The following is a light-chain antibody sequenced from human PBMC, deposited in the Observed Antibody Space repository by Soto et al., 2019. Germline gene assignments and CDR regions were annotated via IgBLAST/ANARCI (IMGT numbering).Light chain of an antibody. J-gene: IGKJ1*01. CDR3: QQYNNWPRT. V-gene: IGKV4-1*01. CDR1: QSVLYSSNNKNY. CDR2: WAS. Sequence: DIVMTQSPDSLAVSLGERATINFKSSQSVLYSSNNKNYLAWYQQKPGQPPKLLIYWASTRESGVPDRFSGSGSGTDFTLTISSLQAEDVAVYYCQQYNNWPRTFGQGTKVDIK.